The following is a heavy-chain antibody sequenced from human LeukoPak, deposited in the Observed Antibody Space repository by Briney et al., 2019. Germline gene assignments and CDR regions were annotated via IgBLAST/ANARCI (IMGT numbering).Heavy chain of an antibody. CDR3: ARSEYSYGTFGSLSRGFDY. D-gene: IGHD5-18*01. Sequence: ASVKVSCKASGYTFTSYYMHWVRQAPGQGLEWMGIINPSGGSTSYAQKFQGRVTMTRDMSTSTVYMELSSLRSEDTAVYYCARSEYSYGTFGSLSRGFDYWGQGTLVTVSS. V-gene: IGHV1-46*01. CDR1: GYTFTSYY. J-gene: IGHJ4*02. CDR2: INPSGGST.